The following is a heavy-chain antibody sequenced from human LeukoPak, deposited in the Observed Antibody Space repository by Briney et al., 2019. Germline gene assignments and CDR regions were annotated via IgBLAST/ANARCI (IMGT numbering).Heavy chain of an antibody. V-gene: IGHV3-53*01. Sequence: GGSLRLSCAASGFTVSSNYMSWVRQAPGKGLEWVSVIYSGGSTYYADSVKGRFTISRDNSKNTLYLQMNSLRAEDTAVYYCARELKIAVTGTVGFDYWGQGTLVTVSS. CDR3: ARELKIAVTGTVGFDY. J-gene: IGHJ4*02. CDR1: GFTVSSNY. CDR2: IYSGGST. D-gene: IGHD6-19*01.